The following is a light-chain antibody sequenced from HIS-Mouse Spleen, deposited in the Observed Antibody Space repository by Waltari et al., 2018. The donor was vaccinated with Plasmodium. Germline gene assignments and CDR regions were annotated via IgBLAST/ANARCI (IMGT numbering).Light chain of an antibody. CDR1: RTLVGNPG. CDR2: RNN. J-gene: IGLJ3*02. CDR3: SALDSSLSAHDWV. Sequence: QAGLTQPPSVSKALRQTATLPCTGNRTLVGNPGAACLQQHQGHPPKLLSDRNNNRPPGISERFSASRSGNTASLTITGLQPEDEADYYCSALDSSLSAHDWVFGGGTKLTVL. V-gene: IGLV10-54*02.